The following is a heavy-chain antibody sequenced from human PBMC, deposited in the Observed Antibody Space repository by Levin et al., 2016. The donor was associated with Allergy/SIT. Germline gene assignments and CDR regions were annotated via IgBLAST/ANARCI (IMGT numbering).Heavy chain of an antibody. V-gene: IGHV4-39*01. CDR2: IYYSGST. CDR3: ARHISNAIADYFDY. Sequence: PGKGLEWIGSIYYSGSTYYNPSLKSRVTISVDTSKNQFSLKLSSVTAADTAVYYCARHISNAIADYFDYWGQGTLVTVSS. D-gene: IGHD3-3*02. J-gene: IGHJ4*02.